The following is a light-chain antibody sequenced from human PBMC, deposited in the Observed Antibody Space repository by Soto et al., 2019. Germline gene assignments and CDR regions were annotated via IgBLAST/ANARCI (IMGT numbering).Light chain of an antibody. CDR2: EVS. Sequence: QSALTQPASVSGSPGQSITISCTGTSGDVGGHKYVSWYQQHPEKAPTVLIFEVSKRPSGSSNRFSGSKSGNTASLTISGRQAADEAAYYCSSYNSNSTSVVFGGGTQLTVL. CDR3: SSYNSNSTSVV. J-gene: IGLJ7*01. CDR1: SGDVGGHKY. V-gene: IGLV2-14*01.